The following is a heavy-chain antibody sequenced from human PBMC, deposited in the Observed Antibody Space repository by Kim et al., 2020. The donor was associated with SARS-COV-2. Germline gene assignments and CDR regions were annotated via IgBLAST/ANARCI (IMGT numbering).Heavy chain of an antibody. J-gene: IGHJ6*02. Sequence: SETLSLTCTVSGGSISSYYWSWIRQPPGKGLEWIGYIYYSGSTNYNPSLKSRVTISVDTSKNQFSLKLSSVTAADTAVYYCARDGDYGDYGGGYYYYGMDVWGQGTTVTVSS. CDR3: ARDGDYGDYGGGYYYYGMDV. CDR2: IYYSGST. D-gene: IGHD4-17*01. CDR1: GGSISSYY. V-gene: IGHV4-59*13.